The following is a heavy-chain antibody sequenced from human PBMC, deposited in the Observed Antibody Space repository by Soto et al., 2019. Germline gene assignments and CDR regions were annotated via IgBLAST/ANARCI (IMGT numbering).Heavy chain of an antibody. V-gene: IGHV3-33*06. CDR1: GFTFSRLG. CDR3: ANLGITGGAIPGALDY. CDR2: IWYDGNSK. D-gene: IGHD3-16*02. Sequence: QVQLVESGGGVVQPGRSLRLSCAASGFTFSRLGMHWVRQAPGKGLEWVALIWYDGNSKYYADSVKGRFTISRDNSKNNLYLQMNSLRAEDTAVYYCANLGITGGAIPGALDYWGQGTLVTVSS. J-gene: IGHJ4*02.